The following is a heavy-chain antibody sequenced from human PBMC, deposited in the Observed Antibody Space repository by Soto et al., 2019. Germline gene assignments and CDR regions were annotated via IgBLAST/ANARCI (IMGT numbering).Heavy chain of an antibody. CDR3: ARAHYGDYGYGMDV. Sequence: QLQLQESGSGLVKPSQTLSLTCAVSGGSISSGGDSWIWIRQPPGKGLEWIGYTYHSGSTYYNPSLKSRVTISVDSSKNQFTLKLSSVTAAETALYYCARAHYGDYGYGMDVWGQGTTVTVSS. D-gene: IGHD4-17*01. J-gene: IGHJ6*02. V-gene: IGHV4-30-2*01. CDR2: TYHSGST. CDR1: GGSISSGGDS.